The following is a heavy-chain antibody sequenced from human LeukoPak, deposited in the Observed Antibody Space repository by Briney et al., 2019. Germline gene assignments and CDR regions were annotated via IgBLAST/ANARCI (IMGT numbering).Heavy chain of an antibody. D-gene: IGHD6-19*01. V-gene: IGHV3-53*01. CDR1: GFTVSSNY. CDR3: ARNTGYSSGWPFYFDY. CDR2: IYSGGST. J-gene: IGHJ4*02. Sequence: GGSLRLSCAASGFTVSSNYMSWVRQAPGKGLEWVSLIYSGGSTYYADSVKGRITISRDISKNTLYLQLSSLRAEDTAVYYCARNTGYSSGWPFYFDYWGQGTLVTVSS.